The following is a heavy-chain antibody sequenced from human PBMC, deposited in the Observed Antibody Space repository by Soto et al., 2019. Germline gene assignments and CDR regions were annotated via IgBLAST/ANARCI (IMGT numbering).Heavy chain of an antibody. J-gene: IGHJ6*03. Sequence: GESLKISCKGSGYSFTSYWIGWVRQMPGKGLEWMGIIHPGDSDTRYSPSFQGQVTISADKSISTAYLQWSSLKASDTAMYYCARLTDSGYDYYYYYYMDVWGKGTTVTVS. V-gene: IGHV5-51*01. CDR2: IHPGDSDT. D-gene: IGHD5-12*01. CDR3: ARLTDSGYDYYYYYYMDV. CDR1: GYSFTSYW.